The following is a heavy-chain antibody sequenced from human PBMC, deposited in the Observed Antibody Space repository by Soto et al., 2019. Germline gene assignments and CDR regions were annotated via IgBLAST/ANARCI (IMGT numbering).Heavy chain of an antibody. CDR1: GFAFSSCA. CDR2: VSASGDPT. Sequence: GESLKISCPASGFAFSSCAMSGVRQAPGKGLEWVSGVSASGDPTDYADSVKGRFTISRENSRNTLYLLMNSLRAEDTAVYYCAKHAEYCSGGICSFPYFFDYWGQGTLVTVSS. D-gene: IGHD2-15*01. J-gene: IGHJ4*02. CDR3: AKHAEYCSGGICSFPYFFDY. V-gene: IGHV3-23*01.